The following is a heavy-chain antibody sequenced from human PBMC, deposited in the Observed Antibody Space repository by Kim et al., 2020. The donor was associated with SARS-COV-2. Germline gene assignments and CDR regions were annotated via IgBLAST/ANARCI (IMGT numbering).Heavy chain of an antibody. CDR1: GFTFSDYF. CDR2: ISSTSTYT. CDR3: ARDTTTAAADNYYYYGMEV. J-gene: IGHJ6*02. V-gene: IGHV3-11*06. Sequence: GGSLRLSCAASGFTFSDYFMTWIRQAPGKGLEWLSYISSTSTYTNYADSVKGRFTISRDNAKNSLYLQMNSLRAEDTAVYYCARDTTTAAADNYYYYGMEVSGQG. D-gene: IGHD6-13*01.